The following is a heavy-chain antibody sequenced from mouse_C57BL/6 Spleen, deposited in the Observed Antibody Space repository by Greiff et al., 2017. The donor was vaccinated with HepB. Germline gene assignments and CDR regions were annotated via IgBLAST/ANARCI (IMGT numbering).Heavy chain of an antibody. CDR1: GYAFSSSW. CDR2: IYPGDGDT. Sequence: QVQLQQSGPELVKPGASVKISCKASGYAFSSSWMNWVKQRPGKGLEWIGRIYPGDGDTNYNGKFKGKATLTADKSSSTAYMQLSSLTSEDSAVYFCARESNYVYYFDYWGQGTTLTDSS. J-gene: IGHJ2*01. CDR3: ARESNYVYYFDY. D-gene: IGHD2-5*01. V-gene: IGHV1-82*01.